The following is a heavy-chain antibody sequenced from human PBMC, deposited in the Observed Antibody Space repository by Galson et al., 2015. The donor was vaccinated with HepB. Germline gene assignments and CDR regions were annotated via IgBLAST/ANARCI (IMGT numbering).Heavy chain of an antibody. CDR2: INAGNGNT. CDR1: GYTFTSYA. Sequence: SVKVSCKASGYTFTSYAMHWVRQAPGQRLEWMGWINAGNGNTKYSQKFQGRVTITRDTFASTAYMELSSLRSEDTAVYYCARDWDYCSGDSCYGGYFDYWGQGTLVTVSS. V-gene: IGHV1-3*01. D-gene: IGHD2-15*01. CDR3: ARDWDYCSGDSCYGGYFDY. J-gene: IGHJ4*02.